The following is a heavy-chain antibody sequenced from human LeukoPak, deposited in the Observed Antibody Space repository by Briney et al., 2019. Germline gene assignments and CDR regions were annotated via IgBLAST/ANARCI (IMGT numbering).Heavy chain of an antibody. CDR1: GGSISSSSYY. D-gene: IGHD3-10*01. CDR3: ASGLLWFGELPYGMDV. CDR2: IYYRGST. V-gene: IGHV4-39*01. Sequence: SETLSLTCTVSGGSISSSSYYWGWIRQPPGKGLEWIGSIYYRGSTYYNPSLKSRVTISVDTSKNQFSLKLSSVTAADTAVYYCASGLLWFGELPYGMDVWGQGTTVTVSS. J-gene: IGHJ6*02.